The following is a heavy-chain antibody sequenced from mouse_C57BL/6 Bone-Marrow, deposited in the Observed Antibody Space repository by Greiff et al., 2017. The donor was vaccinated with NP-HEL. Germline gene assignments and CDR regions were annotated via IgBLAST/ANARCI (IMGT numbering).Heavy chain of an antibody. V-gene: IGHV1-63*01. CDR2: IYPGGGYT. D-gene: IGHD4-1*01. Sequence: QVQLQQSGAELVRPGTSVKMSCKASGYTFTNYWIGWAKQRPGHGLEWIGDIYPGGGYTNYNEKFKGKATLTADKSSSTAYMQFSSLTSEDSAIYYCARLTVYWYFDVWGTGTTVTVSS. CDR1: GYTFTNYW. J-gene: IGHJ1*03. CDR3: ARLTVYWYFDV.